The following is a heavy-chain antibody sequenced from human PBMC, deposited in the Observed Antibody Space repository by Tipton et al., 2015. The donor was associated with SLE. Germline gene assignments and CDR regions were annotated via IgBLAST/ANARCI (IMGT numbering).Heavy chain of an antibody. D-gene: IGHD2/OR15-2a*01. V-gene: IGHV4-34*01. CDR2: INQSGST. Sequence: TLSLTCAVYGGSFSGYYWSWIRQPPGKGLEWIGEINQSGSTNNNPSLKSRVTMSVDTSKNQFSLKLSSVTAADTAVYYCAREYWDLGPGYWYFDLWGRGTLVTVSS. CDR1: GGSFSGYY. CDR3: AREYWDLGPGYWYFDL. J-gene: IGHJ2*01.